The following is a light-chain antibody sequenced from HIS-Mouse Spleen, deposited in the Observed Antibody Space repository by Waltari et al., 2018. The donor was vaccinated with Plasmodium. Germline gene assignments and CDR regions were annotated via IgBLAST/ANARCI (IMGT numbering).Light chain of an antibody. Sequence: DIVMTQSPDSLAVSLGERATINCQSSQSVLYSSNNKNYLAWYQQKPGQPPKLLMYWASTRESGVPDRFSGSGSGTDFTLTISSLQAEDVAVYYCQQYYSTPFTFGPGTKVDIK. V-gene: IGKV4-1*01. CDR2: WAS. CDR3: QQYYSTPFT. CDR1: QSVLYSSNNKNY. J-gene: IGKJ3*01.